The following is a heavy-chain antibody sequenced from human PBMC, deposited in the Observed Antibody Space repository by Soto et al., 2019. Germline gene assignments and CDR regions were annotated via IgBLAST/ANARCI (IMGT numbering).Heavy chain of an antibody. CDR2: ISSSSSTI. J-gene: IGHJ4*02. Sequence: EVQLVESGGGLVQPGGSLRLSCEASGSTFSSYSMNWVRQAPGKGLEWVSYISSSSSTIYYADSVKGRFTISRDNAKNSLYLQMNSLRDEDTAVYYCAREGNCSSASCYVTGVDYWGQGTLVTVSS. CDR3: AREGNCSSASCYVTGVDY. V-gene: IGHV3-48*02. D-gene: IGHD2-2*01. CDR1: GSTFSSYS.